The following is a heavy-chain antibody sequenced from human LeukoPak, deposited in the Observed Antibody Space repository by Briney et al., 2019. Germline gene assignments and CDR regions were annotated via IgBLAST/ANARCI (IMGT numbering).Heavy chain of an antibody. CDR3: ARVVAAAGTNYYYMDV. D-gene: IGHD6-13*01. Sequence: SETLSLTCTVSGGSINSYYWSWIRQPPGKGLEWIGYIYYSGSTNYNPSLKSRVTISVHTSKSQFSLNLSSVTAADTAVYYCARVVAAAGTNYYYMDVWGKGTTVTVS. J-gene: IGHJ6*03. CDR1: GGSINSYY. V-gene: IGHV4-59*01. CDR2: IYYSGST.